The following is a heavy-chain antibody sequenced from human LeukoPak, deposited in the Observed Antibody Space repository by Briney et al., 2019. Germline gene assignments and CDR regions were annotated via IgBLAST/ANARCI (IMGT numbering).Heavy chain of an antibody. CDR1: GYTFTSYG. CDR2: ISAYNGNT. Sequence: ASVKVSCKASGYTFTSYGISWVRQAPGQGLEWMGWISAYNGNTNYAQKLQGRVTMTTDTSTSTAYMELRSLRSDDTAMYYCARDVSRYYYYYYMDVWGKGTTVTVSS. J-gene: IGHJ6*03. CDR3: ARDVSRYYYYYYMDV. D-gene: IGHD3-16*02. V-gene: IGHV1-18*01.